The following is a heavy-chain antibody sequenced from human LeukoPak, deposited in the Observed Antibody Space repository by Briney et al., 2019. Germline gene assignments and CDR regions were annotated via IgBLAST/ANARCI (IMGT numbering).Heavy chain of an antibody. Sequence: GESLKISCKGSGYSFTSYWIGWVRQMPGKGLEWMGIIYPGDSDTRYSPSFQGQVTISADKSISTAYLQWSSLKASDTAMYYCARRVAVAGGGNFDYWAREPWSPSPQ. V-gene: IGHV5-51*01. D-gene: IGHD6-19*01. CDR1: GYSFTSYW. CDR3: ARRVAVAGGGNFDY. CDR2: IYPGDSDT. J-gene: IGHJ4*02.